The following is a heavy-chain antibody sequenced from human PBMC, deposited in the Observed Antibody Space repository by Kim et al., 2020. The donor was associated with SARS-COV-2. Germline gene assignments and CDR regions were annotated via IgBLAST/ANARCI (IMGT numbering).Heavy chain of an antibody. CDR1: GGSISSSSYY. J-gene: IGHJ6*02. Sequence: SETLSLTCTVSGGSISSSSYYWGWIRQPPGKGLEWIGSIYYSGSTYYNPSLKSRVTIAVDTSKNQFSLKLSPVTAADTAVYYCARTYYYDSSGYYPPPAYYYYDGMDVWGQGTTVTVSS. CDR2: IYYSGST. D-gene: IGHD3-22*01. V-gene: IGHV4-39*01. CDR3: ARTYYYDSSGYYPPPAYYYYDGMDV.